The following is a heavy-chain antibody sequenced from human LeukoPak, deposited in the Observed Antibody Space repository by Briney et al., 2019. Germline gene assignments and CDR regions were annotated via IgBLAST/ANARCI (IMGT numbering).Heavy chain of an antibody. V-gene: IGHV4-4*07. Sequence: SETLSLTCPVSGVSIRSYSWSWIRQPSGKGLEWIGRIQTSGSTNYNPSLRSRVTMSVDTSKNQFSLKLSSVTAADTAVYYCAREEEGDYSDYFDYWGQGTLVTVSS. CDR1: GVSIRSYS. CDR2: IQTSGST. CDR3: AREEEGDYSDYFDY. J-gene: IGHJ4*02. D-gene: IGHD2-15*01.